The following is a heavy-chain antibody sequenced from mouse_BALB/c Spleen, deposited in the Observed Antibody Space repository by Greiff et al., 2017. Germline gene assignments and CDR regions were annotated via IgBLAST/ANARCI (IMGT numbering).Heavy chain of an antibody. Sequence: EVKLVESGPGLVKPSQSLSLTCTVTGYSITSDYAWNWIRQFPGNKLEWMGYISYSGSTSYNPSLKSRISITRDTSKNQFFLQLNSVTTEDTATYYCASNWEAMDYWGQGTSVTVSS. CDR2: ISYSGST. D-gene: IGHD4-1*02. V-gene: IGHV3-2*02. CDR1: GYSITSDYA. J-gene: IGHJ4*01. CDR3: ASNWEAMDY.